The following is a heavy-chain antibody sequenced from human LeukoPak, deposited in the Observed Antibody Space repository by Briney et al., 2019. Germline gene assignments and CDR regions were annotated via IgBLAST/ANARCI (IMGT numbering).Heavy chain of an antibody. Sequence: ASVKVSCKASGYTFTSYYMHWVRQAPGQGLEWMGIINPSGGSTSYAQKFQGRVTMTRDTSTSTVYMELSSLKASDTAMYYCARSRSDWNDGDAFDIWGQGTMVTVSS. D-gene: IGHD1-1*01. CDR2: INPSGGST. CDR3: ARSRSDWNDGDAFDI. CDR1: GYTFTSYY. J-gene: IGHJ3*02. V-gene: IGHV1-46*01.